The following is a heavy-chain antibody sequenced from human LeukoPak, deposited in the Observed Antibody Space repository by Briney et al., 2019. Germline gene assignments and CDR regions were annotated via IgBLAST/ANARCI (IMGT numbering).Heavy chain of an antibody. Sequence: GGSLTLSCAASGFTFSNYAMSWVRQAPGRGLEWVSAVSGRDTSTYYADSVKGRFTISRDNSKNTLYLQMNSLRAEDTAIYYCAKWGDYDVLTGYYDSDYWGQGTLVTVSS. J-gene: IGHJ4*02. CDR3: AKWGDYDVLTGYYDSDY. CDR2: VSGRDTST. V-gene: IGHV3-23*01. D-gene: IGHD3-9*01. CDR1: GFTFSNYA.